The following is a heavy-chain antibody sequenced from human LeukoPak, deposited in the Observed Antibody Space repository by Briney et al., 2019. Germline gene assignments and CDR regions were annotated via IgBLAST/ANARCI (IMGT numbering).Heavy chain of an antibody. V-gene: IGHV4-39*01. Sequence: SETLSLTCTVSGVSISSSNSYWGWIRQPPGKGLEWIGSIYYSGSTYYNPSLKSRVTISVDTSKNQFSLKLSSVTAADTAVYYCARHVGFIWFGELSGWFDPWGQGTLVTVSS. J-gene: IGHJ5*02. CDR3: ARHVGFIWFGELSGWFDP. D-gene: IGHD3-10*01. CDR2: IYYSGST. CDR1: GVSISSSNSY.